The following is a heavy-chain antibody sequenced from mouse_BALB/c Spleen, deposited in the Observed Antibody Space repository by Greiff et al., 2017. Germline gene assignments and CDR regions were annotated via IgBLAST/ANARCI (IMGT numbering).Heavy chain of an antibody. CDR3: VPYYRYALDY. J-gene: IGHJ2*01. V-gene: IGHV14-3*02. D-gene: IGHD2-14*01. CDR1: GFNIKDTY. CDR2: IDPANGNT. Sequence: EVQLQQSGAELVKPGASVKLSCTASGFNIKDTYMHWVKQRPEQGLEWIGRIDPANGNTKYDPKFQGKATITADTSSNTAYLQLSSLTSEDTAVYYCVPYYRYALDYWGQGTTLTVSS.